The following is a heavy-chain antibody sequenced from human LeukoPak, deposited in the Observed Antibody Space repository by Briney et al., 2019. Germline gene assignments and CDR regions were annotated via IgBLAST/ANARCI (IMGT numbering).Heavy chain of an antibody. J-gene: IGHJ4*02. CDR1: GFAFSSYS. Sequence: GGSLRLSCAASGFAFSSYSMNWVRQAPGKGLEWVSSISGKSDYIYYVDSVKGRFTVSRDNAKNTLFLQMNSLRVEDTAVYYCESQRIGATDYWGQGTLVTVSS. CDR3: ESQRIGATDY. CDR2: ISGKSDYI. V-gene: IGHV3-21*01. D-gene: IGHD3-3*01.